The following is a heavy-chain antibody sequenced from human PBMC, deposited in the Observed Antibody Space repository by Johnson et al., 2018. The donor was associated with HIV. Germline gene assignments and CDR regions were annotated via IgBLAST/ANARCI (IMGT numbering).Heavy chain of an antibody. CDR1: GFTFSTYG. J-gene: IGHJ3*02. Sequence: QMQLVESGGGVVQPGRSLRLSCAASGFTFSTYGMHWVRQAPGKGLEWVSVIDSGGSTYYADSMTGRFTISRDNSKNTLYLQMNSLRAEDTAVYYCARQGGRVFYAFDIWGPGTMVTVSS. V-gene: IGHV3-NL1*01. CDR2: IDSGGST. CDR3: ARQGGRVFYAFDI. D-gene: IGHD3-16*01.